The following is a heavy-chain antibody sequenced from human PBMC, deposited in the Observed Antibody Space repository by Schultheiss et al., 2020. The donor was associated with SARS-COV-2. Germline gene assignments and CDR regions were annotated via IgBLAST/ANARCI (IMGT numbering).Heavy chain of an antibody. CDR2: ISAYSGNT. CDR1: GYTFTNYG. Sequence: ASVKVSCKASGYTFTNYGITWVRQAPGQGLEWMGWISAYSGNTNYAQKFQGRVTMTRDTSTSTVYMELSSLRSEDTAVYYCARDRYPRSSWYRFWFDPWGQGTLVTVSS. V-gene: IGHV1-18*01. D-gene: IGHD6-13*01. J-gene: IGHJ5*02. CDR3: ARDRYPRSSWYRFWFDP.